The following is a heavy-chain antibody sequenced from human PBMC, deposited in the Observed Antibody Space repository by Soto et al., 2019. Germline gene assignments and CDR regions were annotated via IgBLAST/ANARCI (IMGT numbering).Heavy chain of an antibody. CDR2: ISWDGGST. CDR3: AKDPGDDFWSGYFDY. V-gene: IGHV3-43*01. J-gene: IGHJ4*02. D-gene: IGHD3-3*01. CDR1: GFTFDDYT. Sequence: GGSLRLSCAASGFTFDDYTMHWVRQAPGKGLEWVSLISWDGGSTYYADSVKGRFTISRDNSKNSLYLQMNSLRTEDTALYYCAKDPGDDFWSGYFDYWGQGTLVTVSS.